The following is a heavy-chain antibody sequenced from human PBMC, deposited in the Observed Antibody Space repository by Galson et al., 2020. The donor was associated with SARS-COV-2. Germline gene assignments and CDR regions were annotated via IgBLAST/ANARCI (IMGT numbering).Heavy chain of an antibody. V-gene: IGHV3-7*03. J-gene: IGHJ5*02. CDR2: IKQDGSEK. Sequence: GGSLRLSCAASGFTFSSYWMSWVRQAPGKGLEWVANIKQDGSEKYYVDSVKGRFTISRDNAKNSLYLQMNSLRAEDTAVYYCARVGITMIGMKVYNWFDPWGHGTLVTVSS. D-gene: IGHD3-22*01. CDR1: GFTFSSYW. CDR3: ARVGITMIGMKVYNWFDP.